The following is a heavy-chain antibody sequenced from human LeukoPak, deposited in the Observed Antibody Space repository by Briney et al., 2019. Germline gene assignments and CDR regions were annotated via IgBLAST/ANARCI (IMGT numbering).Heavy chain of an antibody. CDR3: ARDTMVRGVIITFIDY. Sequence: PGGSLRLSCAASGFTFSTYAMSWIRQAPGKGLEWVSYISSSGSTIYYADSVKGRFTISRDNAKNSLYLQMNSLRAEDTAVYYCARDTMVRGVIITFIDYWGQGTLVTVSS. V-gene: IGHV3-11*01. CDR1: GFTFSTYA. J-gene: IGHJ4*02. D-gene: IGHD3-10*01. CDR2: ISSSGSTI.